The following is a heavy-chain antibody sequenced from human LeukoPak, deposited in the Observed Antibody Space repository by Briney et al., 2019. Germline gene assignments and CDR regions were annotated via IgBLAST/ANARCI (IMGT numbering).Heavy chain of an antibody. V-gene: IGHV7-4-1*02. Sequence: ASVKVSCKASGYSFIKYDMNWVRQAPGQGLECMGWINTNTGNPTYAQGFTGRFVFSLDTSVSTAYLQISGLKAEDTAVYYCARNNADGEGRFSYWGQGTLVTVSS. CDR3: ARNNADGEGRFSY. J-gene: IGHJ4*02. CDR2: INTNTGNP. CDR1: GYSFIKYD. D-gene: IGHD3-10*01.